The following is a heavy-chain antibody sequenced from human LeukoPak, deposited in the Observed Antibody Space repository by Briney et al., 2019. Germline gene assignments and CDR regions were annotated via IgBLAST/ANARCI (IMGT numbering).Heavy chain of an antibody. J-gene: IGHJ5*02. Sequence: ASVKVSCKASGYTFTGYYMHWVRQAPGQGLEWMGWINPNSGGTNYAQKFQGRVTITADESTSTAYMELSSLRSEDTAVYYCASTIQCSGGSCYFDPWGQGTLVTVSS. V-gene: IGHV1-2*02. D-gene: IGHD2-15*01. CDR1: GYTFTGYY. CDR3: ASTIQCSGGSCYFDP. CDR2: INPNSGGT.